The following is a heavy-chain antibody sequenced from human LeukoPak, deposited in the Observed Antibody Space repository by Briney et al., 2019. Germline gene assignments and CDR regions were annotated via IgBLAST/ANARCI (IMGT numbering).Heavy chain of an antibody. J-gene: IGHJ4*02. Sequence: PGGSLRLSCAASGFTFTTYAMNGVRLAPGKGLEWVSAISDSGSSTYYADSVKGRFTISRDNSQNTLYLQMNSLRAEDTAVYYCAKRWGSSWPSFEYWGQGTLVTVSS. V-gene: IGHV3-23*01. CDR2: ISDSGSST. CDR3: AKRWGSSWPSFEY. D-gene: IGHD6-13*01. CDR1: GFTFTTYA.